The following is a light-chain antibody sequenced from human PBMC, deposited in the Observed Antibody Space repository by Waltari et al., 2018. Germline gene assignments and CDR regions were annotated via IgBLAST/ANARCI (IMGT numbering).Light chain of an antibody. CDR1: NGDIGGYNS. Sequence: QSALTQPASVSASPGQSITISCTGTNGDIGGYNSVSWSQQFPGEAPKLILFDVTKRPSGVSNRFLGSKSGSTASLSISGLQPEDEADYYCSSFSTTNIVVFGGGTRLTVL. CDR3: SSFSTTNIVV. V-gene: IGLV2-14*01. CDR2: DVT. J-gene: IGLJ3*02.